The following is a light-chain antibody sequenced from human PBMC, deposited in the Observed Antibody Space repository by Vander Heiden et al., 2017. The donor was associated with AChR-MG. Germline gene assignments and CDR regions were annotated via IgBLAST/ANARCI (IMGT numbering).Light chain of an antibody. V-gene: IGLV2-11*01. CDR2: IVS. Sequence: QSALTPPRSVSGSPAPSLAISCTGTSSHAGGYNQSSWFLQHPAKAPHLTTYIVSKRPSVVAERFSGTKAGNAASLTIAGLQGEDEDDYCCGSDAGSYTKVFGGGTKLTVL. J-gene: IGLJ3*02. CDR3: GSDAGSYTKV. CDR1: SSHAGGYNQ.